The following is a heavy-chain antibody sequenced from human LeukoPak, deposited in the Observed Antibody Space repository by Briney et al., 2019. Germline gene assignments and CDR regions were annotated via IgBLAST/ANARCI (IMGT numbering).Heavy chain of an antibody. D-gene: IGHD3-3*01. CDR2: INHSGST. Sequence: SETLSLTCAVYGGSFSGYYWSWIRQPPGKGLEWIGEINHSGSTNYNPSLKSRVTISIDTSKNQFSLKLSSVTAADTAVYYCARVVTYYDFWSGYYQSVWFDPWGQGTLVTVSS. CDR1: GGSFSGYY. CDR3: ARVVTYYDFWSGYYQSVWFDP. V-gene: IGHV4-34*01. J-gene: IGHJ5*02.